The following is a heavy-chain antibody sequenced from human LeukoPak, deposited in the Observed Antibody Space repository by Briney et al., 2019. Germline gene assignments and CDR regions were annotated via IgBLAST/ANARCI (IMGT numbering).Heavy chain of an antibody. J-gene: IGHJ4*02. CDR3: ASRTGDSSTFYH. V-gene: IGHV4-59*01. Sequence: SETLSLTCTVSGASISSYYWSWLRQPPGKGLEWIGYSHHSGSPNYNPSLWGRVTVSVDTSKNQFSLELSSVTAADTAVYYCASRTGDSSTFYHWGQGTLVTVSS. CDR2: SHHSGSP. D-gene: IGHD6-13*01. CDR1: GASISSYY.